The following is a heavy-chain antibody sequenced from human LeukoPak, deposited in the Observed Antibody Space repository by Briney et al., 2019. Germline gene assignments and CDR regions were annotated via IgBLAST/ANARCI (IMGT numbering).Heavy chain of an antibody. Sequence: SETLSLTCTVSGGSISSSNSYWDWIRQPPGMVLEWIGNIYYSGSTNYNASLKSRVTISVDTSKNQFSLKVSSVTAADTALYYCARRGGGSWYYFDYWGQGTLVTVSS. CDR3: ARRGGGSWYYFDY. CDR2: IYYSGST. D-gene: IGHD2-15*01. CDR1: GGSISSSNSY. V-gene: IGHV4-39*01. J-gene: IGHJ4*02.